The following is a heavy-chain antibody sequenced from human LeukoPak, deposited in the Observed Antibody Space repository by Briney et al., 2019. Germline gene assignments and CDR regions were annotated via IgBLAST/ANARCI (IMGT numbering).Heavy chain of an antibody. CDR1: GLTFRNYA. CDR3: ARRPIGGGYSFGPFDY. Sequence: LRLFCAASGLTFRNYAMHWAPQARAKGLEWVAHISDDGVHDNYADSLEGRFTISRDNSKNTLHLQMSSLTTEDSAVYYCARRPIGGGYSFGPFDYWGQGDLVTVSS. V-gene: IGHV3-30-3*01. D-gene: IGHD5-18*01. CDR2: ISDDGVHD. J-gene: IGHJ4*02.